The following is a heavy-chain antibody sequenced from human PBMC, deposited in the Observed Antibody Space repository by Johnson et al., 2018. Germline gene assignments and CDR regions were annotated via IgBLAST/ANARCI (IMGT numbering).Heavy chain of an antibody. V-gene: IGHV3-74*01. Sequence: VQLQESGGGLVQPGGSLRLSCAASGFTLSSHWMHWVRHAPGKGLVWVSRINSDGSGTFYAESVKGRLTISRDNAKNTLYLHMNSLRTEDTDVYYCAIGGPARNAFDIWGQGTMVTVSS. CDR1: GFTLSSHW. CDR2: INSDGSGT. CDR3: AIGGPARNAFDI. J-gene: IGHJ3*02.